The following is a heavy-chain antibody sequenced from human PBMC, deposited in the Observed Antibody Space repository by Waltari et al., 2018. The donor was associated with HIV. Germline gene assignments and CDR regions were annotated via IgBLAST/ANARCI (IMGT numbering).Heavy chain of an antibody. J-gene: IGHJ4*02. D-gene: IGHD5-18*01. V-gene: IGHV3-30-3*01. Sequence: QVHLVESGGGVVQPGRSLRLSCSASGFTFSSFAMHWVRQSPCKGLEWVALISYDGIAKYYADSVKGRFTISRDNSKNTLYLQMKNLGTDDTAVFFCARDSTSMVSYFDYWGRGILVTVSS. CDR3: ARDSTSMVSYFDY. CDR1: GFTFSSFA. CDR2: ISYDGIAK.